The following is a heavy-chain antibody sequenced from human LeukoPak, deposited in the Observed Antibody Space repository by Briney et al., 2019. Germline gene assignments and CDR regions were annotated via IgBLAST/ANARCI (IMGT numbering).Heavy chain of an antibody. CDR2: INAYNGNT. CDR1: GCTFTSYG. CDR3: ARDQSGSYPAPIVY. V-gene: IGHV1-18*01. Sequence: ASVKVSCKAAGCTFTSYGISWVRQAPGQGLEWMGWINAYNGNTNNAQKLQGRVTMTTDTYTSTAYMELRSLRSEDTAVYYCARDQSGSYPAPIVYWGQGTLVTVSS. J-gene: IGHJ4*02. D-gene: IGHD1-26*01.